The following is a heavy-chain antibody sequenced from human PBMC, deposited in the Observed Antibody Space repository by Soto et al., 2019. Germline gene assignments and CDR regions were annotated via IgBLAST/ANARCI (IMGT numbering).Heavy chain of an antibody. J-gene: IGHJ4*02. V-gene: IGHV4-38-2*02. CDR3: TRGVRGYVSY. CDR1: GYAITNGYY. Sequence: KPSETLSLTCNVSGYAITNGYYWGWIRQTPGKGLEWIGTIYHRGSTSYNPSLQSRLTIALDTSKNQFSLMLTSVTAADTAVYFCTRGVRGYVSYWGQGTLVTVSS. D-gene: IGHD5-18*01. CDR2: IYHRGST.